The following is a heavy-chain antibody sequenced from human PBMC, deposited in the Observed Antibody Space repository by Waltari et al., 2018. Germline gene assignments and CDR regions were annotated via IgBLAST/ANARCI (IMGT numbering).Heavy chain of an antibody. CDR1: GGSISSYY. Sequence: QVQLQESGPGLVKPSETLSLTCTVSGGSISSYYWSWIRQPPGKGLEWIGYIYYSGSTNYNPSLKSRVTISVDTSKNQFSLKLSSLRSEDTAVYYCATVPPGATNDDAFDIWGQGTMVTVSS. V-gene: IGHV4-59*01. J-gene: IGHJ3*02. CDR2: IYYSGST. CDR3: ATVPPGATNDDAFDI. D-gene: IGHD1-26*01.